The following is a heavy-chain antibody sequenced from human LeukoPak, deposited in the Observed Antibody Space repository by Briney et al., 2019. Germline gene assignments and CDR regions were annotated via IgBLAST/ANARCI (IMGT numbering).Heavy chain of an antibody. J-gene: IGHJ4*02. V-gene: IGHV3-20*04. D-gene: IGHD3-22*01. CDR1: GFTSRNSV. Sequence: GGSLRLSCAASGFTSRNSVMSWVRQPPGKGLEWVSSSDTDGDTQYADSVKGRFTISRDNAKNSLYLQMNSLRAEDTALYYCARIEWLRKGYYDSSGYSFDYWGQGTLVTVSS. CDR2: SDTDGDT. CDR3: ARIEWLRKGYYDSSGYSFDY.